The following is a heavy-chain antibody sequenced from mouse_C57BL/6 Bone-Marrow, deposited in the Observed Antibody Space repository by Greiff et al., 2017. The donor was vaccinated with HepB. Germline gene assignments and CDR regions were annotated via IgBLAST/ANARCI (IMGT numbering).Heavy chain of an antibody. Sequence: SGYTFTDYYMNWVKQSHGKSLEWIGDINPNNGGTSYNQKFKGKATLTVDKSSSTAYMELRSLTSEDSAVYYCASRWLLPLFDYWGQGTTLTVSS. CDR1: GYTFTDYY. D-gene: IGHD2-3*01. CDR3: ASRWLLPLFDY. V-gene: IGHV1-26*01. J-gene: IGHJ2*01. CDR2: INPNNGGT.